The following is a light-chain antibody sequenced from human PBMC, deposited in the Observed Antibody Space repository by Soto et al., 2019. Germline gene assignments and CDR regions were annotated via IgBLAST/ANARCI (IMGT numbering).Light chain of an antibody. CDR1: SSNIGSNP. CDR2: TNI. J-gene: IGLJ3*02. CDR3: AAWDDGLTAWV. V-gene: IGLV1-44*01. Sequence: QSVLTQPPSASGTPGQRVTISCSVRSSNIGSNPVNWFQQVPGTAPKLLMSTNIQRPSGVPDRFSVSKSGTSASLAISGLQSEDEADYYCAAWDDGLTAWVFGGGTKLTV.